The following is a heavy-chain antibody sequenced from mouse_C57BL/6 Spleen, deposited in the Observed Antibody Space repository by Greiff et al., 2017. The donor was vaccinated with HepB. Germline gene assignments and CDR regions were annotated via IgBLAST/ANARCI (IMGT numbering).Heavy chain of an antibody. J-gene: IGHJ2*01. CDR1: GFTFSSYG. Sequence: DVMLVESGGDLVKPGGSLKLSCAASGFTFSSYGMSWVRQTPDKRLEWVATISSGGSYTYYPDSVKGRFTISRDNAKNTLYLQMSSLKSEDTAMYYCARQYGNYPYYFDYWGQGTTLTVSS. V-gene: IGHV5-6*02. CDR2: ISSGGSYT. CDR3: ARQYGNYPYYFDY. D-gene: IGHD2-1*01.